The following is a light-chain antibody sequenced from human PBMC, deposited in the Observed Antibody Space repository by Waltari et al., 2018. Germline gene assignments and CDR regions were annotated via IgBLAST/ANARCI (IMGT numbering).Light chain of an antibody. V-gene: IGLV2-14*03. CDR2: DVT. Sequence: QSALTQPASVSGSPGQSITISCTGTSSDIGGYNYVSWYQQHPGKAPKLMIFDVTKRPSGVSYRFSGSKSGNTASLTISGLHTDDESDYYCSSYTSTNTVIFGGGTKVTVL. CDR3: SSYTSTNTVI. CDR1: SSDIGGYNY. J-gene: IGLJ2*01.